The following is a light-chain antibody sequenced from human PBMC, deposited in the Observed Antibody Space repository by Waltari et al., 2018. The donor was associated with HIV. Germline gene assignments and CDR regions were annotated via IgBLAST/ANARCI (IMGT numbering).Light chain of an antibody. CDR3: ETWENSLSAGV. J-gene: IGLJ3*02. CDR1: TSNIGANY. CDR2: GND. Sequence: QSVLTQPPSVSAAPGQKVTISCSGRTSNIGANYVSWYQQLPGTAPKLLIYGNDKRPSGIPDRFSGSKSGTSATLDITGVQSGDGADYYCETWENSLSAGVFGGGTKLTVL. V-gene: IGLV1-51*01.